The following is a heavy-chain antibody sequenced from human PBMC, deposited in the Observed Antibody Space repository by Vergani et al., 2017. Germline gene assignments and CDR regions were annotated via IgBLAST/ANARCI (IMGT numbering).Heavy chain of an antibody. Sequence: QVQLQESGPGLVKPSETLSLTCTVSGGSVSSGSYYWSWIRQPAGKGLELIGYIYYSGSTNYNPSLKSRVTISVDTSKNQFSLKLSSVTAADTAVYYCAREMDCSSTSCYQIYDLWGRGTLVTVSS. CDR1: GGSVSSGSYY. D-gene: IGHD2-2*01. CDR3: AREMDCSSTSCYQIYDL. V-gene: IGHV4-61*10. CDR2: IYYSGST. J-gene: IGHJ2*01.